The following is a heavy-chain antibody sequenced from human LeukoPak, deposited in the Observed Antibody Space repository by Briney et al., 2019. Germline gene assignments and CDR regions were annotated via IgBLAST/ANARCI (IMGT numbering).Heavy chain of an antibody. V-gene: IGHV3-7*01. Sequence: GGSLRLSCAASGFTFSNYWMTWVRQVPGKGLEWVANIKQDGSEKNYLDSVKGRFTISRDNAKNSLYLQMSSLRAEDTAVYYCARYRDATPSAHSPYWGQGTLVTVSS. D-gene: IGHD3-16*02. CDR1: GFTFSNYW. CDR3: ARYRDATPSAHSPY. J-gene: IGHJ4*02. CDR2: IKQDGSEK.